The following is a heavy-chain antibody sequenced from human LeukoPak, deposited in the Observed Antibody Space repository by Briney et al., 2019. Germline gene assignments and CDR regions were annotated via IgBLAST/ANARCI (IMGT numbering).Heavy chain of an antibody. J-gene: IGHJ4*02. D-gene: IGHD1-26*01. V-gene: IGHV3-23*01. Sequence: GGSLRLSCAASGFTFSSYGMSWVRQAPGKGLEWVSAISGSGGSTYYADSVKGRFTISRDNSKNTLYLQMNSLRAEDTAVYYCAKDFGGGSYAFDYWGLGTLVTVSS. CDR3: AKDFGGGSYAFDY. CDR2: ISGSGGST. CDR1: GFTFSSYG.